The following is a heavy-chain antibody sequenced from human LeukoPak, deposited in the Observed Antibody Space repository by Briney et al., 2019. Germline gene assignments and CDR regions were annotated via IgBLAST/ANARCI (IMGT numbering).Heavy chain of an antibody. Sequence: GGSLRLSCAVSGFTFSSYAMSWVRQAPGRGLEWVSVMGGSGSNTCYTDSAKGRFTVSRDNSKNTLYLQMNSLRAEDTAVYYCARDGQRTPACMDVWGQGTTVTVS. D-gene: IGHD2-15*01. CDR1: GFTFSSYA. J-gene: IGHJ6*02. CDR2: MGGSGSNT. V-gene: IGHV3-23*01. CDR3: ARDGQRTPACMDV.